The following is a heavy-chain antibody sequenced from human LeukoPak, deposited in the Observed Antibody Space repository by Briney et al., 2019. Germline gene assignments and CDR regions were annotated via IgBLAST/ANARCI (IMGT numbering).Heavy chain of an antibody. J-gene: IGHJ4*02. CDR1: GGSISSSSYY. Sequence: PSETLSLTCTVSGGSISSSSYYWGWIRQPPGKGLEWIGSIYYSGSTYYNPSLKSRVTISVDTSKNQFSLKLSSVTAADTAVYYCARAIAVAETFDYWGQGTLVTVSS. CDR3: ARAIAVAETFDY. D-gene: IGHD6-19*01. CDR2: IYYSGST. V-gene: IGHV4-39*07.